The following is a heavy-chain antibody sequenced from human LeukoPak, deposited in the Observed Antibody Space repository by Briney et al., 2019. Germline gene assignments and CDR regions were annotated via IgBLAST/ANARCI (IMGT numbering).Heavy chain of an antibody. D-gene: IGHD5-18*01. Sequence: GGSLRLSCAASGYTFSNSAMSWVRQAPGKGLEWVSAISGSGGGTYYADSVKGRFTISRDNSKNTLYVQMNSLRAADTAVYYCAKAAGRGYNYGDYFDYWGQGTLVTVSS. CDR3: AKAAGRGYNYGDYFDY. J-gene: IGHJ4*02. V-gene: IGHV3-23*01. CDR1: GYTFSNSA. CDR2: ISGSGGGT.